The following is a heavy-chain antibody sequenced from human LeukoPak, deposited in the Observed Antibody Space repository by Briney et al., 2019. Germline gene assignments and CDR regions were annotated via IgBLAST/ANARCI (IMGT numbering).Heavy chain of an antibody. J-gene: IGHJ6*02. Sequence: ASVKVSCKASNYTFTSYPISWVRQAPGQGLEWMGWISAYNGNTNYAQKLQGRVTMTTDTSTSTAYMELRSLRSDDTAVYYCARENFPYYYYGMDVWGQGTTVTVSS. V-gene: IGHV1-18*01. D-gene: IGHD2/OR15-2a*01. CDR1: NYTFTSYP. CDR3: ARENFPYYYYGMDV. CDR2: ISAYNGNT.